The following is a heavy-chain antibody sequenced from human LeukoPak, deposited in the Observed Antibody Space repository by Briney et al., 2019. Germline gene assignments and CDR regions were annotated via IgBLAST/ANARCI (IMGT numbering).Heavy chain of an antibody. CDR3: ARESSGWYLDY. V-gene: IGHV3-7*01. CDR1: GFTFSSYW. CDR2: IKTDGSEK. J-gene: IGHJ4*02. Sequence: GGSLRLSCAASGFTFSSYWMGWVRQAPGKGLQWVANIKTDGSEKYYVDSVKGRFTISRDNAKNSLYLQMNSLRAEDTAVYYCARESSGWYLDYWGQGTLGTVSS. D-gene: IGHD6-19*01.